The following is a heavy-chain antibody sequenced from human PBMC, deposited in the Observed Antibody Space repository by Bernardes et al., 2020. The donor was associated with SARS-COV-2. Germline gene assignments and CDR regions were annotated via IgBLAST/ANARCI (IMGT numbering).Heavy chain of an antibody. Sequence: ASLRLSCAASGFTFSSYWMHWGRQGPGKGLVWVSRINGDGRTTTYADSVKGRFTISRDNGKNTLSLQMNSLRVEDTAVYYCVRGPSDGHGRFEYWGQGALVTVSS. V-gene: IGHV3-74*01. J-gene: IGHJ4*02. CDR3: VRGPSDGHGRFEY. CDR1: GFTFSSYW. CDR2: INGDGRTT.